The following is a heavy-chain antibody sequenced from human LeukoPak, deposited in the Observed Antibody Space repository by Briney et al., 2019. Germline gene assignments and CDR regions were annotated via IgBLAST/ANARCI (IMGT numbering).Heavy chain of an antibody. CDR1: GFTFSTYS. J-gene: IGHJ5*01. Sequence: GGSLRLSCAASGFTFSTYSANWVRQAPGKGLEWISYISSSSDTIYYADSVKGRFTVSRDNAKNSLYLQMNSLRAEDTAVYYCAKTAFPGNSNWFDSWGQGTLVTVSS. D-gene: IGHD2/OR15-2a*01. CDR2: ISSSSDTI. V-gene: IGHV3-48*01. CDR3: AKTAFPGNSNWFDS.